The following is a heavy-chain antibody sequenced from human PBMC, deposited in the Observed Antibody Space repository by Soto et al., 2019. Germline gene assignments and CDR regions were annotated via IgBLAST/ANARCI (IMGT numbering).Heavy chain of an antibody. J-gene: IGHJ3*02. Sequence: GESLRISWQCSGYRFSGYLIVLVRQLPGKGLEWMGIIYPGDSDTRYSPSFQGQVTISADKSISTAYLQWSSLKASDTAMYYCASRLDRGAFDIWGQGKMVT. CDR3: ASRLDRGAFDI. CDR1: GYRFSGYL. D-gene: IGHD6-6*01. CDR2: IYPGDSDT. V-gene: IGHV5-51*01.